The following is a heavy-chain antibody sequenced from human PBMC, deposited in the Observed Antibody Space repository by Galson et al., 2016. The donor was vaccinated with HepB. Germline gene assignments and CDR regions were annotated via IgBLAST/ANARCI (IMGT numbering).Heavy chain of an antibody. CDR2: SRNKANSYST. V-gene: IGHV3-72*01. CDR1: GFTFGDYA. CDR3: TRWGASSKYAMDV. Sequence: SLRLSCAASGFTFGDYAMSWFRQAPGKGLEWIGRSRNKANSYSTEYAASVKGRFTISRDDSKNSLYLQMNSLKIDDAAVYYCTRWGASSKYAMDVWGQGTTVTVSS. J-gene: IGHJ6*02. D-gene: IGHD2-2*01.